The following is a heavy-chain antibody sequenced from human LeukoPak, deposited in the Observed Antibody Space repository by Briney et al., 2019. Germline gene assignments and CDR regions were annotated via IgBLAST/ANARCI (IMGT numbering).Heavy chain of an antibody. CDR3: TRDAYYDFCSGYYFFEY. D-gene: IGHD3-3*01. Sequence: GGSLRLSCTASGFTFGDYSMSWVRQAPGEGLEWVGFIRSKGHGGTTEYAASVKGRFTISRDDSQSIAYLQMNSLKTEDTAIYFCTRDAYYDFCSGYYFFEYWGQGTLVTVSS. CDR2: IRSKGHGGTT. J-gene: IGHJ4*02. CDR1: GFTFGDYS. V-gene: IGHV3-49*04.